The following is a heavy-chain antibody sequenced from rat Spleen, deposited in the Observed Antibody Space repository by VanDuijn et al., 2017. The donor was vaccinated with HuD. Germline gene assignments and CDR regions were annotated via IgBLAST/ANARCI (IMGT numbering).Heavy chain of an antibody. V-gene: IGHV2S12*01. CDR3: TRDHSYWGSYYPGGFAY. Sequence: QVQLKESGPGLVQPSQTLSLTCTVSGFSLISNGVSWVRQPPGKGLEWIAAISSGGSTYYNSALKSRLNINRDTSKSQVFLKMDSLQTEDTAIYFCTRDHSYWGSYYPGGFAYWGQGTLVTVSS. CDR1: GFSLISNG. J-gene: IGHJ3*01. D-gene: IGHD1-12*01. CDR2: ISSGGST.